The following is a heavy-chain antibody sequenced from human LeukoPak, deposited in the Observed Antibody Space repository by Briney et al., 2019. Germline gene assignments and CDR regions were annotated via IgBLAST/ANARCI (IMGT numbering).Heavy chain of an antibody. CDR3: ARNSDYYDYSPQSV. J-gene: IGHJ4*02. V-gene: IGHV3-30*04. CDR2: IGHDGADK. CDR1: GFTFSHYA. D-gene: IGHD3-22*01. Sequence: PVGSLRLSCAASGFTFSHYALHWVRQAPGKGLEWVALIGHDGADKYYADSVKGRFLISRDNSKNMLFLQMNSLIIEDTAVYYCARNSDYYDYSPQSVWGQGTLVTVS.